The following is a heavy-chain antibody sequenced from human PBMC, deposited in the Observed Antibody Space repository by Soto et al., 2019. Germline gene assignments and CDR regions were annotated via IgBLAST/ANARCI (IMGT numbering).Heavy chain of an antibody. CDR1: GGSFSGYY. V-gene: IGHV4-34*01. J-gene: IGHJ4*02. Sequence: SETLSLTCAVYGGSFSGYYWSWIRQPPGKGLEWIGEINHSGSTNYNPSLKSRVTISVDTSKNQFSLKLSSVTAADTAVYYCARGHICDYVWGSSRYHFDYWGQGTLVTVSS. D-gene: IGHD3-16*02. CDR3: ARGHICDYVWGSSRYHFDY. CDR2: INHSGST.